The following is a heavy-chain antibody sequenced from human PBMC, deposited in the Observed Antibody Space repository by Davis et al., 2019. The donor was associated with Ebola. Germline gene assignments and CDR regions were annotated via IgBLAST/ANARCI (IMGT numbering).Heavy chain of an antibody. CDR2: ISVRSIT. CDR1: GFIFSSYA. Sequence: GESLKISCAASGFIFSSYAMSWVRQAPGKGLEWVSSISVRSITYHADSAKGRFTISRDNSKNTLYPQMNSLRAEDTAVYYCAKVHPPTTVTTGWFDPWGQGTLVTVSS. D-gene: IGHD4-17*01. CDR3: AKVHPPTTVTTGWFDP. J-gene: IGHJ5*02. V-gene: IGHV3-23*01.